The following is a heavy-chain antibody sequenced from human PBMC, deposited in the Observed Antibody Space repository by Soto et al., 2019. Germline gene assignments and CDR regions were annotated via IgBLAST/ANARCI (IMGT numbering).Heavy chain of an antibody. D-gene: IGHD2-2*03. CDR1: GFTFSSYA. Sequence: QVQLVESGGGVVQPGRSLRLSCAASGFTFSSYAMHWVRQAPGKGLEWVAVISYDGRNKYYADSVKGRFTISRDNSKNTLYLQMTSLRAEDTAVYYCARVGYCSSTSCYGGGFDYWGQGTLVTVSS. CDR2: ISYDGRNK. V-gene: IGHV3-30*04. CDR3: ARVGYCSSTSCYGGGFDY. J-gene: IGHJ4*02.